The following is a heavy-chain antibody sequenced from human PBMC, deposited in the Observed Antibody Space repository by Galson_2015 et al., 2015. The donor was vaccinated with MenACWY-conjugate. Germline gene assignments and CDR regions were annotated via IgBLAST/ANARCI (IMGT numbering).Heavy chain of an antibody. D-gene: IGHD5-18*01. J-gene: IGHJ4*02. V-gene: IGHV5-51*01. CDR2: IYPGDSDA. CDR3: ATHNSSGSVYYFDY. Sequence: QSGAEVKKPGESLKISCKGSGYNFPNYWIAWVRQMPGKGLEWMGIIYPGDSDARYSPSFQGQVTISADKSISTAYLQWGSLKASDTAMYYCATHNSSGSVYYFDYWGQGTLVTVSS. CDR1: GYNFPNYW.